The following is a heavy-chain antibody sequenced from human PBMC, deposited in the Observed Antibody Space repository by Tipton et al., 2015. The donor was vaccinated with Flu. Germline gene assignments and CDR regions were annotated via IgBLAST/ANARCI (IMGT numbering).Heavy chain of an antibody. CDR1: GGSISSSSYY. D-gene: IGHD1-26*01. J-gene: IGHJ4*02. Sequence: TLSLTCTVSGGSISSSSYYWGWIRQPPGKGLEWIGSIYYSGSTYYNPSLKSRVTISVDTSKNQFSLKLSSVTAADTAVYYCARHEGGPPHYWGQGTLVTVSS. CDR2: IYYSGST. CDR3: ARHEGGPPHY. V-gene: IGHV4-39*01.